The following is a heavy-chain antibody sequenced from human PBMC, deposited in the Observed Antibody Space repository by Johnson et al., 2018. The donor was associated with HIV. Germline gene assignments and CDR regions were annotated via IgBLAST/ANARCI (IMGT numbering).Heavy chain of an antibody. CDR2: LSYDGSNK. Sequence: QVQLVESGGDVVQPGRSLRLSCTASGFTFSSYALHWVRQAPGKGLEWVAVLSYDGSNKYYADSVKGRFTISRDNSKNTLYLQMNSLRAEDTAVYYCARDLDTAMVTCAFDIWGQGTMVTVSS. J-gene: IGHJ3*02. CDR3: ARDLDTAMVTCAFDI. V-gene: IGHV3-30*04. D-gene: IGHD5-18*01. CDR1: GFTFSSYA.